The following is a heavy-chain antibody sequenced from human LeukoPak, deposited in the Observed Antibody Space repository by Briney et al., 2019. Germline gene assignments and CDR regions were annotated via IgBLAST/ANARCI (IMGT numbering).Heavy chain of an antibody. CDR2: INPNSGGT. CDR3: ARSKYDVSTGSPDY. CDR1: GYNFAGFY. Sequence: ASVKVSCKASGYNFAGFYMHWVRQAPGHGLEWMGWINPNSGGTNYAQTFQGRVTVTSDTTMSTAYMELTRLTSDDSAMYYCARSKYDVSTGSPDYWGQGTLVTVSS. J-gene: IGHJ4*02. D-gene: IGHD3-9*01. V-gene: IGHV1-2*02.